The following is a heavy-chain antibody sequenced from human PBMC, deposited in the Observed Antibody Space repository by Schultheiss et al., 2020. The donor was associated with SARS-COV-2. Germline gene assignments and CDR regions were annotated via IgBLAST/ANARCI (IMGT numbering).Heavy chain of an antibody. CDR1: GFTFSSSE. CDR2: ISSSGNTI. V-gene: IGHV3-48*03. CDR3: ARDIVAAAFDY. D-gene: IGHD3-16*02. J-gene: IGHJ4*02. Sequence: GGSLRLSCAASGFTFSSSEMNWVRQAPGKGLEWVSYISSSGNTIYYADSVKGRFAISRDNAKASLYLQMNSLRAEDTAVYYCARDIVAAAFDYWGQGTRVTVS.